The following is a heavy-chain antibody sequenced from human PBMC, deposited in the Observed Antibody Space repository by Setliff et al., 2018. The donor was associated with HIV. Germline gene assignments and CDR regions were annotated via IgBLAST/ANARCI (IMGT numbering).Heavy chain of an antibody. D-gene: IGHD5-18*01. CDR1: GFTFSPYW. J-gene: IGHJ4*02. Sequence: SGGSLRLSCAASGFTFSPYWMHWVRQAPGKGLVWVSRINSDGTSTTYADSVKGRFTISRDNSKNTLYLQMNSLRTDDTAVYFCASIELAAMVPVDYWGQGTLVTVSS. V-gene: IGHV3-74*03. CDR2: INSDGTST. CDR3: ASIELAAMVPVDY.